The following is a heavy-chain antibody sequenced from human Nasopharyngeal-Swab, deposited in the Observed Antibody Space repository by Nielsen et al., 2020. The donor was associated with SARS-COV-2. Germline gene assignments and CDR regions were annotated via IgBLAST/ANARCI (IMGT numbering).Heavy chain of an antibody. Sequence: ASVKVSCKASGYTFTSYAMHWVRQAPGQRLEWMGWINAGNGNTKYSQKFQGRVTITRDTSASTAYMELSSLRSEDTAVYYCARGGGYCSSTSCPNWFDPWGQGTLVTVSS. D-gene: IGHD2-2*01. V-gene: IGHV1-3*01. J-gene: IGHJ5*02. CDR1: GYTFTSYA. CDR3: ARGGGYCSSTSCPNWFDP. CDR2: INAGNGNT.